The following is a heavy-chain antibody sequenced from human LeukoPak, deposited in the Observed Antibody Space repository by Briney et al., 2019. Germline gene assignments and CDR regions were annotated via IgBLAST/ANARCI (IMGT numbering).Heavy chain of an antibody. CDR3: AKEERRIFAFEY. D-gene: IGHD3-3*01. CDR1: GFTFSNCA. V-gene: IGHV3-23*01. Sequence: GGSLRLSCAASGFTFSNCAMTWVRQAPGKGLEWVAAISGSGGETFHADSVKGRFTISRDNSKNTLYLQMNSLSAEDTALYYCAKEERRIFAFEYWGQGTLVTVSP. CDR2: ISGSGGET. J-gene: IGHJ4*02.